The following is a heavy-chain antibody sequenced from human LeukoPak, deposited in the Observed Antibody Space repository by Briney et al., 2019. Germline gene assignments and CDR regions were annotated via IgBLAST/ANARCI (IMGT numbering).Heavy chain of an antibody. Sequence: PGGSLRPSCAASGFTFSSYSMNWVRQAPGKGLEWVSSISSSSSYIYYADSVKGRFTISRDNAKNSLYLQMNSLRAEDTAVYYCARDFERAYDYWGQGTLVTVSS. D-gene: IGHD6-25*01. V-gene: IGHV3-21*01. CDR2: ISSSSSYI. CDR1: GFTFSSYS. J-gene: IGHJ4*02. CDR3: ARDFERAYDY.